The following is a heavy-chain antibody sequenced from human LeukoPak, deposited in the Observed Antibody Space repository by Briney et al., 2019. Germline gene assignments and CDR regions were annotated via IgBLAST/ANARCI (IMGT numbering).Heavy chain of an antibody. J-gene: IGHJ4*02. CDR2: ISYDGSNK. CDR3: ARDPWFGEPYFDY. CDR1: GFTFSSYG. D-gene: IGHD3-10*01. V-gene: IGHV3-30*19. Sequence: GGSLRLSCAASGFTFSSYGMHWVRQAPGKGLEWVAVISYDGSNKYYADSVKGRFTISRDNSKNTLYLQMNSLRAEDTAVYYCARDPWFGEPYFDYWGQGTLVTVSS.